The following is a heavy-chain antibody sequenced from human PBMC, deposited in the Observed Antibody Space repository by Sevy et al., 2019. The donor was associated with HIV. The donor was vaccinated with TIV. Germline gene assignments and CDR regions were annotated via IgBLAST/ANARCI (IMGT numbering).Heavy chain of an antibody. V-gene: IGHV3-21*06. J-gene: IGHJ6*02. CDR2: ITSTSDYI. Sequence: GGSLRLSCAASGFTFSSYNMNWVRQAPGKGLEWVSSITSTSDYIYYADSLKGRCTISRENAKTLLYLQMNSLRAEDTAVYYCARGPPPFYGMDVWGQGTTVTVSS. CDR1: GFTFSSYN. CDR3: ARGPPPFYGMDV.